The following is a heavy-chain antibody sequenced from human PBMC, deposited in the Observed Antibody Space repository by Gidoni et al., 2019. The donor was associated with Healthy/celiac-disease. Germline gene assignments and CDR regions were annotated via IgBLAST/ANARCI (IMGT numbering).Heavy chain of an antibody. V-gene: IGHV2-26*01. D-gene: IGHD6-13*01. Sequence: QVTLKESGPVLVKPTETLTLTCTVSGFSLSNARMGVSWIRQPPGKALEWLAHIFSNDEKSYSPSLKSRLTISKDTSKSQVVLTMTNMDPVDTATYYCARDSSSWSYYFDYWGQGTLVTVSS. J-gene: IGHJ4*02. CDR2: IFSNDEK. CDR3: ARDSSSWSYYFDY. CDR1: GFSLSNARMG.